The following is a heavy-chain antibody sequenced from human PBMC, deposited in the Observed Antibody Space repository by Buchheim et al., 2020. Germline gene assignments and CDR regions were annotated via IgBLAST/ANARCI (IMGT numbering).Heavy chain of an antibody. Sequence: EVQLVESGGGLVQPGESLRLSCAASGFTVSTNYMSWVRQAPGKGLEWVSVIYSGGSTSYADSVKGRFTIPRDISRNTLYLQMSSLRAEDTAVYYCARDPRIAVAGDSGYWGQGTL. CDR2: IYSGGST. D-gene: IGHD6-19*01. CDR3: ARDPRIAVAGDSGY. CDR1: GFTVSTNY. J-gene: IGHJ4*02. V-gene: IGHV3-66*02.